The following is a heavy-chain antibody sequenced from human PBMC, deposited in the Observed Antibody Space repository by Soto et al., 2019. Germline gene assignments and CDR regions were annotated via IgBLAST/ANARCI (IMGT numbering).Heavy chain of an antibody. CDR2: IYWDDDQ. Sequence: QITLKESGPTLVKPTQTLTLTCTFSGFSFTTSQVGVGWIRQPPGKALEWLAHIYWDDDQRYSPTLQCRVTVRKDTSKNQVVLTITNMHPVDTGSDCCARRSGGSYWDSWGQGSLVTVSS. CDR3: ARRSGGSYWDS. J-gene: IGHJ4*02. D-gene: IGHD1-26*01. CDR1: GFSFTTSQVG. V-gene: IGHV2-5*02.